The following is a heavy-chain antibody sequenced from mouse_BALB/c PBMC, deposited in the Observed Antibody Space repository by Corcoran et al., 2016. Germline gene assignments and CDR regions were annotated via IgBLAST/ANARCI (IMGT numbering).Heavy chain of an antibody. CDR1: GYTFTNYG. Sequence: QIQLVQSGPELKKPGETVKISCKASGYTFTNYGMNWVKQAPGKGLKWMGWINTYTGEPTYADDFKGRFAFSLETSASTAYLQINNLKNEDTATYFCAAYYRYAWFAYWGQGTLVTVSA. D-gene: IGHD2-14*01. V-gene: IGHV9-3-1*01. CDR3: AAYYRYAWFAY. J-gene: IGHJ3*01. CDR2: INTYTGEP.